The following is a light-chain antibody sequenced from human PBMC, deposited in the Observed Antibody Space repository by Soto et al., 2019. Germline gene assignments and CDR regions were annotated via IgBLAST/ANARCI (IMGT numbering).Light chain of an antibody. CDR2: DVS. J-gene: IGLJ2*01. Sequence: QPVLTQPASVSGSPGQSITISCTGTSSDVGGYNYVSWYQHHPGKAPKLMIYDVSYRPSGVSNRFSGSKSGNTASLTISGLQTEDEADYYCSSYTSSSTVLFGGGTKLTVL. V-gene: IGLV2-14*03. CDR1: SSDVGGYNY. CDR3: SSYTSSSTVL.